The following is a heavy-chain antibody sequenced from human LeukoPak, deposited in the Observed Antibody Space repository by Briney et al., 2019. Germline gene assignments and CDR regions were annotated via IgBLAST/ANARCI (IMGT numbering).Heavy chain of an antibody. CDR1: GFTFSSYA. J-gene: IGHJ2*01. D-gene: IGHD4-17*01. V-gene: IGHV3-23*01. CDR3: AKDNYGDYLSSWYFDL. CDR2: ISGSGGST. Sequence: GGSLRLSCAASGFTFSSYAMSWVRQAPGKGLEWVSAISGSGGSTYYADSVKVRFTISRDNSKNTLYLQMNSLRAEDTAVYYCAKDNYGDYLSSWYFDLWGRGTLVTVSS.